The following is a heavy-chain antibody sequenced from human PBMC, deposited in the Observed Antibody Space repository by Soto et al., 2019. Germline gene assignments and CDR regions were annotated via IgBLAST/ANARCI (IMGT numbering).Heavy chain of an antibody. CDR3: ARDKGIVVVPAAVMDV. J-gene: IGHJ6*02. V-gene: IGHV1-69*05. D-gene: IGHD2-2*01. CDR1: GGTFSSYA. Sequence: SVKVSCKASGGTFSSYAISWVRQAPGQGLEWMGGIIPIFGTANYAQKLQGRVTMTTDTSTSTAYMELRSLRSDDTAVYYCARDKGIVVVPAAVMDVWGQGTTVTVSS. CDR2: IIPIFGTA.